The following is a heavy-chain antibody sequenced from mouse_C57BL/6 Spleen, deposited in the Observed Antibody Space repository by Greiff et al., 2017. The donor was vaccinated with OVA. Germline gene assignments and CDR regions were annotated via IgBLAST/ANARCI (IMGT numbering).Heavy chain of an antibody. CDR2: IYPGSGNT. CDR3: ARWGGPYAMDY. Sequence: QVQLKQSGAELVRPGASVKLSCKASGYTFTDYYINWVKQRPGQGLEWIARIYPGSGNTYYNEKFKGKATLTAEKSSSTAYMQLSSLTSEDSAVYFCARWGGPYAMDYWGQGTSVTVSS. J-gene: IGHJ4*01. V-gene: IGHV1-76*01. D-gene: IGHD1-1*02. CDR1: GYTFTDYY.